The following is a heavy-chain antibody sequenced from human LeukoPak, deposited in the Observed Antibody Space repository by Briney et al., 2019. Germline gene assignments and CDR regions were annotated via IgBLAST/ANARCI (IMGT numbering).Heavy chain of an antibody. CDR3: ARPRTVTTGFDY. Sequence: KPSETLSLTCIVSGGSISSSSYYWGWIRQPPGKGLEWTGSIYYSGRTYYNPSLKSRVTMSVDTSKNQFSLKLSSVTAADTAVYYCARPRTVTTGFDYWGQGTLVTVSS. D-gene: IGHD4-11*01. CDR1: GGSISSSSYY. CDR2: IYYSGRT. V-gene: IGHV4-39*01. J-gene: IGHJ4*02.